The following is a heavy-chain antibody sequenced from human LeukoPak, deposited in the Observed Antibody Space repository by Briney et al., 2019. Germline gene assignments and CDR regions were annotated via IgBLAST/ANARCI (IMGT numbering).Heavy chain of an antibody. CDR1: GYTFTGYY. J-gene: IGHJ6*02. V-gene: IGHV1-2*02. CDR2: TNPNSGGT. CDR3: ARSSMVRGVMGYYYYGMDV. D-gene: IGHD3-10*01. Sequence: ASVKVSCKASGYTFTGYYMHWVRQAPGQGLEWKGWTNPNSGGTNYAQKFQGRVTMTRDTSTSTVYMELSSLRSEDTAVYYCARSSMVRGVMGYYYYGMDVWGQGTTVTVSS.